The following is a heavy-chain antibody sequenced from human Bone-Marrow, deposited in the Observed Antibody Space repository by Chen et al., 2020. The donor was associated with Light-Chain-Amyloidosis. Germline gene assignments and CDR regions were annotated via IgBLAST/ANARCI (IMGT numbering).Heavy chain of an antibody. CDR3: ARGSAATCSGARCYYFYY. D-gene: IGHD2-15*01. CDR1: GFTFNNYA. CDR2: FSGGLSTT. V-gene: IGHV3-23*01. J-gene: IGHJ4*02. Sequence: EVQLLESGGDLVQPGGSLRLSCAASGFTFNNYAMSWVRQAPGKGLGFVSTFSGGLSTTYYADSVKGRFTVSRDNSNNTLYLQMSSLRAEDTAIYYCARGSAATCSGARCYYFYYWGQGTLVTVSS.